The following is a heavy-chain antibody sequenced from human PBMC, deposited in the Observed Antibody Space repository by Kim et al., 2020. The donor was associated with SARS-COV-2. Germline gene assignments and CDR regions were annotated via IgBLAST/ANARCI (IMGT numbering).Heavy chain of an antibody. D-gene: IGHD3-10*01. CDR2: ISYSGST. J-gene: IGHJ4*02. CDR1: GGSISSYY. Sequence: SETLSLTCAVSGGSISSYYWSWIRQPPGERLEWIGYISYSGSTNYNPSLKSRVTISVDTSKNQFSLKLSSVTAADTAVYYCARHWGSEGSFDYWGQGTL. CDR3: ARHWGSEGSFDY. V-gene: IGHV4-59*08.